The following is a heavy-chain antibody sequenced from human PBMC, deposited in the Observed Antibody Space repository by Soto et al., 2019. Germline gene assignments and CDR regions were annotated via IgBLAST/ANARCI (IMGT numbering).Heavy chain of an antibody. D-gene: IGHD2-15*01. V-gene: IGHV3-15*07. CDR3: TTNGYCSGGSCTFSYYYSGMDV. J-gene: IGHJ6*02. CDR2: IKSTTDGGTT. CDR1: GFTFSNAW. Sequence: EVQLVESGGGLVKPGGSLRLSCAASGFTFSNAWMNWVRQAPGKGLEWVGRIKSTTDGGTTDYAAPVKGRFTISRDDSKNTLYLQMNSLKTEDTAVYYCTTNGYCSGGSCTFSYYYSGMDVWGQGTTVTVSS.